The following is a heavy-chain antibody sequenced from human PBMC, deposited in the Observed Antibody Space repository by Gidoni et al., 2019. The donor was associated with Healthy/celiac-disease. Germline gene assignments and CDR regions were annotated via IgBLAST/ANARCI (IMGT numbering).Heavy chain of an antibody. Sequence: QVQLVQSGTAATKPGASVKVPCKASGYTFPSYAMHWMRQAPGRRLEWMGWINAANGTTKYSQKFQGRVTITRDTSASTAYMGLSSLRSEDTAVDYCAGDRVRGSYWNAFDIWGQGTMVTVSS. D-gene: IGHD1-26*01. CDR2: INAANGTT. CDR1: GYTFPSYA. V-gene: IGHV1-3*01. J-gene: IGHJ3*02. CDR3: AGDRVRGSYWNAFDI.